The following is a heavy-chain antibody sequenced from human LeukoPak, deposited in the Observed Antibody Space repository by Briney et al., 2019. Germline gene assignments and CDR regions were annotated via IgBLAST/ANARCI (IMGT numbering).Heavy chain of an antibody. D-gene: IGHD3-10*01. Sequence: PGGSLRLSCAASGFTFSGSAMHWVRQASGKGLEWVGRIRSKANSYATAYAASGKGRLTISRDDSKNTAYLQMNSLKTEDTAVYYCTRREAGVYYFDYWGQGTLVTVSS. V-gene: IGHV3-73*01. CDR1: GFTFSGSA. J-gene: IGHJ4*02. CDR2: IRSKANSYAT. CDR3: TRREAGVYYFDY.